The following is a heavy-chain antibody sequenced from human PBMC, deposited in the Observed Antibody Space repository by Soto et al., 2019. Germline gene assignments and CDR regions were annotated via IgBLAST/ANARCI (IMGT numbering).Heavy chain of an antibody. V-gene: IGHV3-23*01. CDR2: IGTSGATT. J-gene: IGHJ5*01. CDR3: SVLVVVVVHPTPSWFDS. D-gene: IGHD2-15*01. Sequence: DVQLLESGGGLVQPGGSLRLSCAASGFTFSNYAMSWVRQAAGKGLEWVSAIGTSGATTYYPDSVKGRFTISRDNSKNTLCLQMNSLRAEDTAVYYCSVLVVVVVHPTPSWFDSWGQGTLVTVSS. CDR1: GFTFSNYA.